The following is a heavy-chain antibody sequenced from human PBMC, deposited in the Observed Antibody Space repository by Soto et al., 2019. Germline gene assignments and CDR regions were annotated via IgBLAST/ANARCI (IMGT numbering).Heavy chain of an antibody. Sequence: ASVKVSCKASGYTFTSYGISWVRQAPGQGLEWMGWISAYNGNTNYAQKLQGRVTITTDTSTSTAYMELRSLRSDDTAVYYCARDLSGSGSYYTVWFDPWGQGTLVTVSS. CDR3: ARDLSGSGSYYTVWFDP. V-gene: IGHV1-18*04. J-gene: IGHJ5*02. D-gene: IGHD3-10*01. CDR1: GYTFTSYG. CDR2: ISAYNGNT.